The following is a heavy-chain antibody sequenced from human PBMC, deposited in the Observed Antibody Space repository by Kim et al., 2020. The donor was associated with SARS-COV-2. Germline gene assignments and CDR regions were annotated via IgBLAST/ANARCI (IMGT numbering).Heavy chain of an antibody. CDR1: GFTFSNYA. CDR3: AKDRVLLLLFGELLSPTDHYVRDV. CDR2: ISGSGGST. D-gene: IGHD3-10*01. V-gene: IGHV3-23*01. J-gene: IGHJ6*02. Sequence: GGSLRLSCVASGFTFSNYAMSWVRQAPGKGLEWVSAISGSGGSTFYADSVKGRFTISRDNSKNTLYLQMNSLRAEDTAVYYCAKDRVLLLLFGELLSPTDHYVRDVGGQGTTVTVSS.